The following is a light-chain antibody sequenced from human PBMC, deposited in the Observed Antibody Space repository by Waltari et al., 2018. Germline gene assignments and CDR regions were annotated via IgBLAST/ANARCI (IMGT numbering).Light chain of an antibody. J-gene: IGLJ3*02. CDR2: QDT. CDR1: ILGKKY. CDR3: QALGTGAWV. Sequence: SYELTQPPSVSVSPGQTASTTCSGDILGKKYASWYQQKPGQSPLLVIYQDTNRPSGIPERFSGSKSGNAATLTISGTQAMDEADYYCQALGTGAWVFGGGTKLTVL. V-gene: IGLV3-1*01.